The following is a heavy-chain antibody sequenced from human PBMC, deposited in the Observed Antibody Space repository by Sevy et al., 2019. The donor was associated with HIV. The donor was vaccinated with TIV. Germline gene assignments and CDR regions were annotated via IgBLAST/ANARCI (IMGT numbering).Heavy chain of an antibody. D-gene: IGHD2-15*01. CDR1: GYSFTSYW. Sequence: GESLKISCKGSGYSFTSYWIGWVRQMPGKGLEWMGIIYPGDSDTRNSPSFQGQVTISADKSISTAYLQWSSLKASDTAMYYCARIYCSGGSCYPGDYWGQGTLVTVSS. V-gene: IGHV5-51*01. J-gene: IGHJ4*02. CDR3: ARIYCSGGSCYPGDY. CDR2: IYPGDSDT.